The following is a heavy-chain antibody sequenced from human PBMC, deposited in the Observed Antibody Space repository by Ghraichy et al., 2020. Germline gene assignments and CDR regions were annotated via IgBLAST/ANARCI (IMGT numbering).Heavy chain of an antibody. CDR1: GFTFSDYY. D-gene: IGHD5-24*01. CDR2: ISSSSTYT. CDR3: ARGTLGDGHNDY. J-gene: IGHJ4*02. Sequence: GGSLRLSCAASGFTFSDYYMSWIRQAPGKGLEWVSYISSSSTYTNYADSVKGRFTISGDNAKNSLYLQMNSLRAEDTAVYYCARGTLGDGHNDYWGQGTLVTVSS. V-gene: IGHV3-11*05.